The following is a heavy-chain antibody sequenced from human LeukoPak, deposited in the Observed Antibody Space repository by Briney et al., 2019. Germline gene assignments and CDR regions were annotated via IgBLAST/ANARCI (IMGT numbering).Heavy chain of an antibody. CDR3: ARDVVTVTKGFDI. V-gene: IGHV4-59*11. Sequence: SETLSLTCAVSTDSFSSHYWTWIRQPPGKGLEWIGYISYIGSTNYNPSLKSRVTISIDTSKNQFSLKLCSVTAADTAVYYCARDVVTVTKGFDIWGQGTMVSVSS. CDR1: TDSFSSHY. J-gene: IGHJ3*02. CDR2: ISYIGST. D-gene: IGHD4-17*01.